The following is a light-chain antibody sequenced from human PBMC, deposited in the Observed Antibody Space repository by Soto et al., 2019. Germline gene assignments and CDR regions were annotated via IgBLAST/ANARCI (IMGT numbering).Light chain of an antibody. V-gene: IGLV2-23*01. CDR1: SSDVGSYNL. CDR3: WSFAGSSNFGV. CDR2: EGS. J-gene: IGLJ2*01. Sequence: QSALTQPASVSGSPGQSITISCTGTSSDVGSYNLVSWYQQHPGKAPKLMIYEGSKRPSGVSNRFSGSKSGNSASLTISGLQAEDEADYYCWSFAGSSNFGVFGGGTKLTVL.